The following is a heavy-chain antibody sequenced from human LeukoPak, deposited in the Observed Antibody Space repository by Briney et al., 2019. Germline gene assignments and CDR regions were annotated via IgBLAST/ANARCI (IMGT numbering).Heavy chain of an antibody. CDR3: SRGTMIAPGCDY. CDR1: GFTFSHYW. D-gene: IGHD3-22*01. V-gene: IGHV3-7*01. CDR2: INQDGSEQ. J-gene: IGHJ4*02. Sequence: GGSLRLSCAASGFTFSHYWMIWFRQGPGKGLEWLGNINQDGSEQNFVDSLKGRFTISRDNAKNSLYLQLNTLRVEDTAVYYCSRGTMIAPGCDYWGQGTQVTVSP.